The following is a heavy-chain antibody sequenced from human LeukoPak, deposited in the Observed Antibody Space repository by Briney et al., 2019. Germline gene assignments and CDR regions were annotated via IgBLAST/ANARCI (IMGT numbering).Heavy chain of an antibody. J-gene: IGHJ4*02. CDR3: ARSIDPTGYYDLYLEY. V-gene: IGHV3-20*04. CDR1: GFTFDSYG. D-gene: IGHD3-9*01. Sequence: GGSLRLSCAASGFTFDSYGMTWVRQVPQKGLEGVSGISGNGGRTAYADSVKGRFTISRDNAKSSLYLQMSSLRVEYTAFYYCARSIDPTGYYDLYLEYLGQGILVAVSS. CDR2: ISGNGGRT.